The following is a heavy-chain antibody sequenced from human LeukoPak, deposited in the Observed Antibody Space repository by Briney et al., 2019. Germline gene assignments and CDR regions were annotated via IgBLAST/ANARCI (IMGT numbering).Heavy chain of an antibody. D-gene: IGHD6-13*01. CDR3: AREEEQQLVPTYYYYYMDV. Sequence: PSETLSLTCTVSGGSISSSSYYWGWIRQPPGKGLEWIGSIYYSGSTYYNPSLKSRVTISVDTSKNQFSLKLSSVTAADTAVYYCAREEEQQLVPTYYYYYMDVWGKGTTVTVSS. CDR2: IYYSGST. V-gene: IGHV4-39*02. J-gene: IGHJ6*03. CDR1: GGSISSSSYY.